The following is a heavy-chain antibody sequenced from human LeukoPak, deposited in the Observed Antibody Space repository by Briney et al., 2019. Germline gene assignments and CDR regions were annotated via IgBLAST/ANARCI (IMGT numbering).Heavy chain of an antibody. V-gene: IGHV4-34*01. CDR3: AREGGSYYNYSKYYFDY. D-gene: IGHD1-26*01. J-gene: IGHJ4*02. Sequence: SETLSLTCAVYGGSLSGYYWSWIRQPPGKGLEWIGEINHSGSTNYNPSLKSRVTISVDTSKNQFSLKLSSVTAADTAVYYCAREGGSYYNYSKYYFDYWGQGTLITVSS. CDR2: INHSGST. CDR1: GGSLSGYY.